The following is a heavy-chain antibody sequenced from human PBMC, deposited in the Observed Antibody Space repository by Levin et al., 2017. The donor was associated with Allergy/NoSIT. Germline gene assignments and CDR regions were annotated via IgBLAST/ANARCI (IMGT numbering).Heavy chain of an antibody. D-gene: IGHD1-26*01. CDR2: IHYSGGT. CDR1: GASISNYY. J-gene: IGHJ6*02. CDR3: ARDRVIVGTTNYYYGMDV. Sequence: SQTLSLTCSVSGASISNYYWSWIRQPPGKGLEWIGYIHYSGGTNINPSLKSRVTISVDTSKNQFSLKLTSVTAADTAVYYCARDRVIVGTTNYYYGMDVWGQGTTVTVSS. V-gene: IGHV4-59*01.